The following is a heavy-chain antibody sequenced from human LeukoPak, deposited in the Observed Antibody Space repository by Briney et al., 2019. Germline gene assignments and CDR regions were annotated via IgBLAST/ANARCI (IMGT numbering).Heavy chain of an antibody. D-gene: IGHD1-26*01. CDR1: GFSLSTRGVG. CDR2: IYWNDDK. J-gene: IGHJ4*02. CDR3: AHSITRGSYYFDY. Sequence: TXVXXXXTLTLXXTFSGFSLSTRGVGVGWIRQPPGKALEWLSLIYWNDDKRYSPSLKSRRTITKDNSKKQVVLTRNNMDPVDTATYYCAHSITRGSYYFDYWGQGTLVTVSS. V-gene: IGHV2-5*01.